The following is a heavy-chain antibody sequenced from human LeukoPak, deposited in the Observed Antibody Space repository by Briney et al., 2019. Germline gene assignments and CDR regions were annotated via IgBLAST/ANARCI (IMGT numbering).Heavy chain of an antibody. CDR3: TRSGGWWSLDY. V-gene: IGHV4-4*02. Sequence: ASETLSLTCAVSGDSISSRNWRSWVRQPPGKGLDWIGEISHGGSTKYNPSLKNRVTISKDNFKNEFSLRLNSVTAADTAVYFCTRSGGWWSLDYWGQGALVTVSS. J-gene: IGHJ4*02. CDR2: ISHGGST. D-gene: IGHD2-8*02. CDR1: GDSISSRNW.